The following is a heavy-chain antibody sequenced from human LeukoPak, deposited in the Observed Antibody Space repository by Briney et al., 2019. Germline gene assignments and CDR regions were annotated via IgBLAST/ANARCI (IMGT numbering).Heavy chain of an antibody. J-gene: IGHJ4*02. Sequence: SETLSLTCTVSGGSVNGYYWNWIRQTPGKGLEWIGFIHYSGLTVYSPSLQSRVSMSVDTSRNQFSLDLSSVTAADTALYYCARDPPEDEWNSLDSWGQGILVTVSS. CDR3: ARDPPEDEWNSLDS. V-gene: IGHV4-59*02. CDR1: GGSVNGYY. CDR2: IHYSGLT. D-gene: IGHD1-7*01.